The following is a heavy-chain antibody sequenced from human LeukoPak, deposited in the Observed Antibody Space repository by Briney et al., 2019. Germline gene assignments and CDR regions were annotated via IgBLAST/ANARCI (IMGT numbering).Heavy chain of an antibody. D-gene: IGHD6-6*01. CDR3: ARHAYSSSLSFDY. Sequence: SETLSLTCTVSGGSISSGSFYWGWIRQPPGKGLEWIGSIFYSGSTYYNPSLKSRVTFFVDTSKNQFSLKLISVTTTDTAVYYCARHAYSSSLSFDYWGQGTLVTVSS. CDR2: IFYSGST. CDR1: GGSISSGSFY. J-gene: IGHJ4*02. V-gene: IGHV4-39*01.